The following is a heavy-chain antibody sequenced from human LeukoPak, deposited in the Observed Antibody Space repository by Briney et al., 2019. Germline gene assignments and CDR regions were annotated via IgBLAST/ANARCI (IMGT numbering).Heavy chain of an antibody. J-gene: IGHJ4*02. D-gene: IGHD1-7*01. CDR1: GFSLSTNGVG. CDR2: IYWDDDK. Sequence: SGPTLVKPTQTLTLTCTFSGFSLSTNGVGVGWIRQPPGKALEWLALIYWDDDKRYSPSLKSRLTITKDTSKNQVVLTMTNMDPVDTATYYCAHRPRGNYYFDYWGQETLVTVSS. CDR3: AHRPRGNYYFDY. V-gene: IGHV2-5*02.